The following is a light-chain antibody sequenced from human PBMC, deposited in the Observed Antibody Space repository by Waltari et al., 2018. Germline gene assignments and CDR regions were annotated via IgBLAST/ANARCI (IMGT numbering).Light chain of an antibody. CDR2: DVS. CDR3: CSYTTTDTYV. V-gene: IGLV2-14*03. CDR1: SSDVGRYEY. J-gene: IGLJ1*01. Sequence: SALPQPASVSGSPGQSITIYCTWTSSDVGRYEYVPCYQQHPGKAPKLIIYDVSKRPSGVSNRFSGSTSGYTASLTISGLQSEDEADYYCCSYTTTDTYVFGSGTKVTVL.